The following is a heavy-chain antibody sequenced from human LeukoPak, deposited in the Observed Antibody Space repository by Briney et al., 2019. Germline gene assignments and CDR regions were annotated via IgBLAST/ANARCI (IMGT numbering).Heavy chain of an antibody. CDR3: ARVVGITMVRGVTYNWFDP. J-gene: IGHJ5*02. V-gene: IGHV4-59*02. D-gene: IGHD3-10*01. Sequence: SETLSLTCTVSGGSVSRYYCSWIRQPPGKGLELIGYIYYSGGTYYNPSLRSRVTISVDTSKNQFSLKLSSVTAADTAVYYCARVVGITMVRGVTYNWFDPWGQGTLVTVSS. CDR2: IYYSGGT. CDR1: GGSVSRYY.